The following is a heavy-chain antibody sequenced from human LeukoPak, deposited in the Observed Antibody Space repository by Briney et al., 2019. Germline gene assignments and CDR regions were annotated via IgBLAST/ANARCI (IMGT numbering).Heavy chain of an antibody. CDR1: GFSLSTSGMC. Sequence: SGPALVKPTQTLTLTCTFSGFSLSTSGMCVSWIRQPPGKALEWLARIDWDDDDYYSPSLETRLTISKDTSKNQVVLTMTNMDPVDTATYYCARIIYVSGSPYYFDYWGQGTLVTVSS. J-gene: IGHJ4*02. V-gene: IGHV2-70*11. CDR3: ARIIYVSGSPYYFDY. D-gene: IGHD3-10*01. CDR2: IDWDDDD.